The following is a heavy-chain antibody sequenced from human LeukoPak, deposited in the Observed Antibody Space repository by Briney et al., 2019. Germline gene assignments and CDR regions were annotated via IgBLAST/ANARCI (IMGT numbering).Heavy chain of an antibody. J-gene: IGHJ4*02. Sequence: ASVKVSCKASGYTFTSYGISWVRQAPGQGREWMGRISGYNGNTNYAQKVQGRVTMTTDTSTSTAYMELRSLRSDDTAVFYCARDRISYDILTCYYENWGQGTLVTVSS. CDR2: ISGYNGNT. CDR3: ARDRISYDILTCYYEN. D-gene: IGHD3-9*01. V-gene: IGHV1-18*01. CDR1: GYTFTSYG.